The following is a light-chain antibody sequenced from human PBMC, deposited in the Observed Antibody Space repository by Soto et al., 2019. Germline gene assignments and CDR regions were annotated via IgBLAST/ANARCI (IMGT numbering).Light chain of an antibody. CDR3: QHYNTYSGP. CDR1: QSINTW. J-gene: IGKJ3*01. Sequence: DIQMTQSPSTLSASVGDRVTITCRASQSINTWLAWYQQKPGKAPKLLIYRASSLESGVPSRFSGSGSGTEFTLTISSLQPDDFSTYYCQHYNTYSGPFGPGTKVDIK. V-gene: IGKV1-5*03. CDR2: RAS.